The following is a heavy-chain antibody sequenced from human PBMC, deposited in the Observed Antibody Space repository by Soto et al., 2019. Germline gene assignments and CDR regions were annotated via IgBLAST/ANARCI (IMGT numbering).Heavy chain of an antibody. CDR1: GFTFSSYG. Sequence: QVQLVESGGGVVQPGRSLRLSCAASGFTFSSYGMHWVRQAPGKGLEWVAVIPYDGSNKYYADSVKGRFTISRDNSKNTLYLQMNSLRAEDTAVYYCAKVLEYSSSSSLDYWGQGTLVTVSS. D-gene: IGHD6-6*01. V-gene: IGHV3-30*18. CDR2: IPYDGSNK. J-gene: IGHJ4*02. CDR3: AKVLEYSSSSSLDY.